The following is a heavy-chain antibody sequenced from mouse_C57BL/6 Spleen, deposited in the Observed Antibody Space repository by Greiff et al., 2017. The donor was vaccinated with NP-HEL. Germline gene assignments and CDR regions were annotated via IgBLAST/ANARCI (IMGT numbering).Heavy chain of an antibody. J-gene: IGHJ1*03. V-gene: IGHV1-50*01. CDR3: AGGKLGRGYFDV. Sequence: QVQLKQPGAELVKPGASVKLSCKASGYTFTSYWMQWVKQRPGQGLEWIGEIDPSDSYTNYNQKFKGKATLTVDTSSSTAYMQLSSLTSEDSAVYYCAGGKLGRGYFDVWGTGTTVTVSS. D-gene: IGHD4-1*01. CDR2: IDPSDSYT. CDR1: GYTFTSYW.